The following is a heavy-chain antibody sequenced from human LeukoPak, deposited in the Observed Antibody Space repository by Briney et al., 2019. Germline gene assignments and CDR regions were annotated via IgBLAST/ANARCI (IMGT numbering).Heavy chain of an antibody. D-gene: IGHD4-17*01. CDR1: GFTFSSYG. CDR2: ISYDGSNK. V-gene: IGHV3-30*03. J-gene: IGHJ4*02. Sequence: GRSLRLSCAASGFTFSSYGMHWVRQAPGKGLEWVAVISYDGSNKYYTDSVKGRFTISRDNSKNTLCLQMNSLRAEDTAVYYCVSRCDYYYLDCGGQGPLVT. CDR3: VSRCDYYYLDC.